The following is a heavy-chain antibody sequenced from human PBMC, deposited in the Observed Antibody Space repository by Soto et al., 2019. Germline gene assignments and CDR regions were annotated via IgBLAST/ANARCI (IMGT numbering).Heavy chain of an antibody. D-gene: IGHD2-15*01. CDR2: IYYSGST. CDR1: GGSISSGGYY. CDR3: ARERTGYCSGGSCSAYFDY. Sequence: SETLSLTCTVSGGSISSGGYYWSWIRQHPGKGLEWIGYIYYSGSTYYNPSLKSRVTISVDTSKNQFSLKLSSVTAADTAVYYCARERTGYCSGGSCSAYFDYWGQGTLVTVSA. J-gene: IGHJ4*02. V-gene: IGHV4-31*03.